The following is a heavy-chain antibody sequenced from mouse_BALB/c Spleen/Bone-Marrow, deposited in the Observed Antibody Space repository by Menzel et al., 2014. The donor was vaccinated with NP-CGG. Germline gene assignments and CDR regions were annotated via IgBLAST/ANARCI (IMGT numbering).Heavy chain of an antibody. J-gene: IGHJ2*01. Sequence: EVHLVESGGGLVQPGGSLRLSCATSGFTFTDYYMNWVRQPPGKALEWLGFIRNKANGYTTEYSASVKSRFTISRDNSQNILYLQTNTLRADDSATYYCARDKGRVFFDYWGQGTTLTVSS. CDR1: GFTFTDYY. CDR3: ARDKGRVFFDY. V-gene: IGHV7-3*02. CDR2: IRNKANGYTT.